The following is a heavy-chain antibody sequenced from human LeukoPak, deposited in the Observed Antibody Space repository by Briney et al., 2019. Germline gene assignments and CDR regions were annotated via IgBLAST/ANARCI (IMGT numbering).Heavy chain of an antibody. CDR3: ARGRGYSYGYRRSYYYGMDV. CDR1: GGSFSGYY. J-gene: IGHJ6*02. D-gene: IGHD5-18*01. CDR2: INHSGST. Sequence: SETLSLTCAVCGGSFSGYYWSWIRQPPGKGLEWIGEINHSGSTNYNPSLKSRVTISVDTSKNQFSLKLSSVTAADTAVYYCARGRGYSYGYRRSYYYGMDVWGQGTTVTVSS. V-gene: IGHV4-34*01.